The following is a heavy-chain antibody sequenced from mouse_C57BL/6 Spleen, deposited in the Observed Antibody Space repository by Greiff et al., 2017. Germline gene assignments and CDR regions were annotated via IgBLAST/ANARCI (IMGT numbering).Heavy chain of an antibody. CDR2: IHPNSGST. CDR3: AREEVIYYGNYDFDY. CDR1: GYTFTSYW. J-gene: IGHJ2*01. D-gene: IGHD2-1*01. V-gene: IGHV1-64*01. Sequence: VQLQQPGTELVKPGASVKLSCKASGYTFTSYWMHWVKQRPGQGLEWIGIIHPNSGSTNYNEKFKSKATLTVDKSSSTAYMQLSSLTSEDSAVYCGAREEVIYYGNYDFDYWGQGTTPTVSS.